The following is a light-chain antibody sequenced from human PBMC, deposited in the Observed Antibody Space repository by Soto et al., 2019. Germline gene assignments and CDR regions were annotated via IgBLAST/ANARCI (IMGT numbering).Light chain of an antibody. J-gene: IGLJ1*01. V-gene: IGLV1-44*01. Sequence: QSVLTQPPSASGTPGQRVTISCSGSSSNIGSNTVNWYQQLPGTAPKLLIYSNNQRPSGVPDRFSGSKSGTSASLAISGLQSEEEANYYCAAWEDTLNGFFFFETGTKFTVL. CDR3: AAWEDTLNGFFF. CDR1: SSNIGSNT. CDR2: SNN.